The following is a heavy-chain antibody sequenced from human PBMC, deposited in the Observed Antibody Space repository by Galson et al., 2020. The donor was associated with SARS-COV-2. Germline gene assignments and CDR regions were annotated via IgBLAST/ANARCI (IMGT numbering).Heavy chain of an antibody. V-gene: IGHV3-30*04. J-gene: IGHJ6*02. Sequence: QAAGSLSLSCAGSGFTFSSYAMNWVRQAPGKGLEWVAVVSYDGRFTHYADSVRGRFTIPRDNSKDTLYLQMSSRSGDDTALYYCARGPHSDYGPRYCYYGLDVWGQGTTVTVSS. CDR3: ARGPHSDYGPRYCYYGLDV. D-gene: IGHD4-17*01. CDR2: VSYDGRFT. CDR1: GFTFSSYA.